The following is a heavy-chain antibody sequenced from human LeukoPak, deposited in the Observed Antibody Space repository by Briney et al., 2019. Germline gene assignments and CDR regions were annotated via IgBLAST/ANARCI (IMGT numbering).Heavy chain of an antibody. V-gene: IGHV4-61*02. CDR1: GDSISTSSYY. D-gene: IGHD3-10*01. CDR2: IYTSGST. Sequence: SETLSLTCSVSGDSISTSSYYWSWIRQPAGKGLEWIGRIYTSGSTNYNPSLKSRVTMSVDTSKNQFSLKLSSVTAADTAVYYCARDLYYYGSGRSMDVWGKGTTVTISS. CDR3: ARDLYYYGSGRSMDV. J-gene: IGHJ6*03.